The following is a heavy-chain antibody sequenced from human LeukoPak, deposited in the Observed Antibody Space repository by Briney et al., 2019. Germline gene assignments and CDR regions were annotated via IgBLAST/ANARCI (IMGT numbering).Heavy chain of an antibody. V-gene: IGHV3-21*01. Sequence: GGSLRLSCAASGFTFSSYSMNWVRQAPGKGLEWVSSISSSSSYIYYADSVKGRFTISRDNAKNSLYLQMNSLRAEDTAVYYCARDGVVIAIAFDYWGQGTLVTVSS. CDR1: GFTFSSYS. CDR3: ARDGVVIAIAFDY. D-gene: IGHD2-21*01. J-gene: IGHJ4*02. CDR2: ISSSSSYI.